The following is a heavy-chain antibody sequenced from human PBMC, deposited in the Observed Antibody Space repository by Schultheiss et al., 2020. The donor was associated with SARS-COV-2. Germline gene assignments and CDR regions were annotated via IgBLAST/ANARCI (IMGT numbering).Heavy chain of an antibody. V-gene: IGHV4-59*01. CDR2: IYYSGST. Sequence: LSLTCTVSGGSISSYYWSWIRQPPGKGLEWIGYIYYSGSTNYNPSLKSRVTISVDTSKNQFSLKLSSVTAADTAVYYCARNWPWARTYYYDSSGYYDYWGQGTLVT. CDR1: GGSISSYY. CDR3: ARNWPWARTYYYDSSGYYDY. J-gene: IGHJ4*02. D-gene: IGHD3-22*01.